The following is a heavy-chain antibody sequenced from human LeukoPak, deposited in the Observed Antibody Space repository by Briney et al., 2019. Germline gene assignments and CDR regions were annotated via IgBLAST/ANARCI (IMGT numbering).Heavy chain of an antibody. J-gene: IGHJ4*02. CDR2: IYYSGST. V-gene: IGHV4-30-4*08. Sequence: SQTLSLTCTVSGGSISSGVYYWSWIRQPPGKGLEWIGYIYYSGSTYYNPSLKSRVTISVDTSKNQFSLKLSSVTAADTAVYYCADFQIHTYYFDYWGQGTLVTVSS. D-gene: IGHD2/OR15-2a*01. CDR3: ADFQIHTYYFDY. CDR1: GGSISSGVYY.